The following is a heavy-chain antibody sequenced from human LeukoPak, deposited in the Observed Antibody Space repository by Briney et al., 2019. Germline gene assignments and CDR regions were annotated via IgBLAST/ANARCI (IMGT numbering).Heavy chain of an antibody. Sequence: GGSLRLSCAASGFTFSSYGMHWVRQAPGKGLEWVAVIWYDGSNKYYADSVKGRFTISRDNSKNTLYLQTNSLSAEDTAVFYCAKDRGIVGGHYYGMDVWGHGTTVTVSS. CDR3: AKDRGIVGGHYYGMDV. CDR2: IWYDGSNK. CDR1: GFTFSSYG. V-gene: IGHV3-33*06. J-gene: IGHJ6*02. D-gene: IGHD2-15*01.